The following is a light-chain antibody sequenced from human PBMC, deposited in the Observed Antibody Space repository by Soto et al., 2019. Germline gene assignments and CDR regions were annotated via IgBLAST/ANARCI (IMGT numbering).Light chain of an antibody. V-gene: IGKV1-39*01. CDR2: TAS. CDR3: QQTYSNLFT. CDR1: RSIGNY. Sequence: DIQMTQSPSSLSASVGDRVTISCRASRSIGNYLSWHQQKPGKAPKLLIYTASTLQAGVPSRFSGSGSGTDFTLTITSLQPEDFATYYCQQTYSNLFTFGKRTKLEIK. J-gene: IGKJ2*01.